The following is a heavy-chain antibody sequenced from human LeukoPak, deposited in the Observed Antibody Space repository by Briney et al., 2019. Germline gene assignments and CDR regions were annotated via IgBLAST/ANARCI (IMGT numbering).Heavy chain of an antibody. J-gene: IGHJ4*02. V-gene: IGHV4-59*12. D-gene: IGHD6-19*01. CDR1: GGSISSYY. CDR2: IYYSGST. CDR3: ARALRSGWYPSLYYFDY. Sequence: SSETLSLTCTVSGGSISSYYWSWIRQPPGKGLEWIGYIYYSGSTNYNPSLKSRVTISVDTSKNQFSLKLSSVTAADTAVYYCARALRSGWYPSLYYFDYWGQGTLITVSS.